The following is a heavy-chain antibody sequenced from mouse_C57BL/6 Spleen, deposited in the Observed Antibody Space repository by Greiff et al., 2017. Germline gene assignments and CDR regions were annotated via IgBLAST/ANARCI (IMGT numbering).Heavy chain of an antibody. V-gene: IGHV1-80*01. CDR3: ARSYYYGSSSWYFDV. CDR2: IYPGDGDT. CDR1: GYAFSRYW. D-gene: IGHD1-1*01. Sequence: QVQLQQSGAELVKPGASVKISCKASGYAFSRYWMNWVKQRPGKGLEWIGQIYPGDGDTNYNGKFKGKATLTADKSSSTAYMQLSSLTSEDSAVYFCARSYYYGSSSWYFDVWGTGTTVTVSS. J-gene: IGHJ1*03.